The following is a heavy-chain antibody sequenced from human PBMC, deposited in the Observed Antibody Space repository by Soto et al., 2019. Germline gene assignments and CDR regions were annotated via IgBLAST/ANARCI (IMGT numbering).Heavy chain of an antibody. J-gene: IGHJ4*02. CDR3: ARVDCGGACYTYYFDY. V-gene: IGHV3-33*01. Sequence: QVQLVESGGGVVQPGRSLRLSCAASGFTFSSYGMHWVRQAPGKGLEWVAVIWYDGSNKYYADSVKGRFTISRDNSKNTLYPQMNSLRAEDTAVYYCARVDCGGACYTYYFDYWGQGTLVSVSS. CDR2: IWYDGSNK. D-gene: IGHD2-21*02. CDR1: GFTFSSYG.